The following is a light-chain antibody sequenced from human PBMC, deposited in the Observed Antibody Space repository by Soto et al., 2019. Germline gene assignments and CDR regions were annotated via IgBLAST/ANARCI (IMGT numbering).Light chain of an antibody. CDR1: SSNIGAGYD. CDR3: QSYDSSLSVYYA. J-gene: IGLJ1*01. Sequence: QSVLTQPPSVSGAPGQRVTISCTGSSSNIGAGYDVHWYQQLPGTAPKLLIYGNSNRPSGVPDRFSGSKSGTSASLAITGLQAEDEADYSCQSYDSSLSVYYAFGTGTKVTVL. V-gene: IGLV1-40*01. CDR2: GNS.